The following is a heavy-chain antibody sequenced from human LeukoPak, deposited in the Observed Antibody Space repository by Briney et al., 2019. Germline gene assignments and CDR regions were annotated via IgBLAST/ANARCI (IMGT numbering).Heavy chain of an antibody. V-gene: IGHV5-51*01. CDR1: GYSFTSYW. CDR3: ASVCSSTSCLGGAFDI. D-gene: IGHD2-2*01. CDR2: IYPGDSDT. Sequence: GESLKISCKGSGYSFTSYWIGWVRQMPGKGLEWMGIIYPGDSDTRYSPSFQGQVTISADKSISTAYLQWSSLKASDTAMYYCASVCSSTSCLGGAFDIWGQGTMVTVSS. J-gene: IGHJ3*02.